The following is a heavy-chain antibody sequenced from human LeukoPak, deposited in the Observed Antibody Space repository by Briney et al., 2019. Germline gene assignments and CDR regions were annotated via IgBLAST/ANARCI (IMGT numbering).Heavy chain of an antibody. J-gene: IGHJ4*02. Sequence: SETLSLTCTVSGGSISSSSYYWGWIRQPPGKGLEWIGSIYYSGSTYYNPSLKSRVTISVDTSKNQFSLKLSSVTAADTAVYYCARLEGGYFDYWGQGTLVTVSS. CDR1: GGSISSSSYY. D-gene: IGHD1-1*01. CDR3: ARLEGGYFDY. CDR2: IYYSGST. V-gene: IGHV4-39*07.